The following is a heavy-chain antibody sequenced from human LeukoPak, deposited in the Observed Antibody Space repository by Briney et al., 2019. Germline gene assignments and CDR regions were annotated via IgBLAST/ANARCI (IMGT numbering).Heavy chain of an antibody. V-gene: IGHV5-51*01. CDR1: GYSFTSYW. CDR3: ARRYCSSTSRYRDYYGMDV. CDR2: IYPGDSDT. D-gene: IGHD2-2*02. Sequence: GESLKISCKGSGYSFTSYWIGWVRQMPGKGLEWMGIIYPGDSDTRYSPSFQGQVTISADKSISTAYLQWSSLKASDTAMCYCARRYCSSTSRYRDYYGMDVWGQGTTVTVSS. J-gene: IGHJ6*02.